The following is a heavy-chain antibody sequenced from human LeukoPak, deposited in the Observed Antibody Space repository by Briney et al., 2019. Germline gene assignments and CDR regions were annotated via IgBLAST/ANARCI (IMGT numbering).Heavy chain of an antibody. CDR1: GASISSSF. CDR3: ARRMTVSATNWFDP. Sequence: SETLSLTCTVSGASISSSFWTWIRQSPGKGLEWLGYIYYTGNTNLNPSLKSRLTISLDTSKNQFSLRLGSVTAADTAIYYCARRMTVSATNWFDPWGQGTLVTVSS. D-gene: IGHD5/OR15-5a*01. J-gene: IGHJ5*02. V-gene: IGHV4-59*01. CDR2: IYYTGNT.